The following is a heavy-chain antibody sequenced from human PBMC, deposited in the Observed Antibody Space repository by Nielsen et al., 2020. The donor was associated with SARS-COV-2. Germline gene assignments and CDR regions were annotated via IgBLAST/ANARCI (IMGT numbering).Heavy chain of an antibody. D-gene: IGHD5-12*01. CDR2: MNPNSGNT. Sequence: WVRQAPGQGLEWMGWMNPNSGNTGYAQKFQGRVTMTRNTSISTAYMELSSLRSEDTAVYYCARDRLSLGIVATIDAFDIWGQGTMVTVSS. CDR3: ARDRLSLGIVATIDAFDI. V-gene: IGHV1-8*01. J-gene: IGHJ3*02.